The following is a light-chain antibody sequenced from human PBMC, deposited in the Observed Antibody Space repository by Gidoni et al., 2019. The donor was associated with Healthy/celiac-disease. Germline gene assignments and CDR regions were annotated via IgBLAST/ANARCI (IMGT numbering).Light chain of an antibody. CDR1: QNVLYSSNNKNY. CDR2: WAS. CDR3: QQYYTTPQT. J-gene: IGKJ1*01. Sequence: DIVMTQSPGSLAVSLGERATINCKSSQNVLYSSNNKNYLAWYQQKPGQPPKLLIYWASTRESGVPDRFSGSGSGTDFTLTISSLQAEDVAVYYCQQYYTTPQTFXQXTKVEIK. V-gene: IGKV4-1*01.